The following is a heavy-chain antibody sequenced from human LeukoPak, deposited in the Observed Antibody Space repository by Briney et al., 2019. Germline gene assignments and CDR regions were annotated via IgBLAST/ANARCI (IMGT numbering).Heavy chain of an antibody. CDR3: AKDVRVGVTPFFDY. D-gene: IGHD1-26*01. CDR1: GFTFSSFV. CDR2: LSGSDGTT. J-gene: IGHJ4*02. Sequence: GGSLRLSCAASGFTFSSFVMSWVRQTPGKGLEGAATLSGSDGTTHYADSVQGRFTISRDNSKNTLYLEMSSLRVGDTAVYYCAKDVRVGVTPFFDYWGQGTPVTVSS. V-gene: IGHV3-23*01.